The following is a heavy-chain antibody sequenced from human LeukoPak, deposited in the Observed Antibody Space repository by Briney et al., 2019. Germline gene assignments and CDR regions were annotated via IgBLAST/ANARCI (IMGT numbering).Heavy chain of an antibody. Sequence: GGALRLSCGASGVIVSGDFMSWVRHAPGKGLEWVSVIYSDGSTYYADSVKGRFTISRDNSKNTLDLQMTGLRAEDTAVYYCARERGRGRDSPWFDYWGQGTLVTVSS. CDR3: ARERGRGRDSPWFDY. J-gene: IGHJ4*02. D-gene: IGHD1-26*01. CDR1: GVIVSGDF. V-gene: IGHV3-53*01. CDR2: IYSDGST.